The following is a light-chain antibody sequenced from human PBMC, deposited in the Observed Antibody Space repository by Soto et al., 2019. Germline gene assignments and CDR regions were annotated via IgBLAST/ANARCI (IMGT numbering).Light chain of an antibody. CDR1: QDIGSW. CDR3: QQANSFPYT. CDR2: AAS. Sequence: DIQMTQSPSSVSASVGERVTITCRASQDIGSWLAWYQQKPGKAPKYLTYAASTLQSGVPSRFSGSGSGTDFTLTISSLQPEDFATYYCQQANSFPYTFGQGTKLEIK. V-gene: IGKV1-12*01. J-gene: IGKJ2*01.